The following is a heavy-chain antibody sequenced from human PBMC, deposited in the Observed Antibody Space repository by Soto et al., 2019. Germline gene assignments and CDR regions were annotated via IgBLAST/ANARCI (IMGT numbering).Heavy chain of an antibody. CDR2: MYYSGTT. Sequence: QLQLQESGPGLVKPSETLSLTCTVSGGSISSSDFYWGWLRQPPGKGLDFIGSMYYSGTTYYNPSLKKRITISVDTSKNQFSLKLISVTAAGTAVYYCAVVDSTGNWFDPWGQGALVTVSS. CDR3: AVVDSTGNWFDP. V-gene: IGHV4-39*01. CDR1: GGSISSSDFY. D-gene: IGHD3-22*01. J-gene: IGHJ5*02.